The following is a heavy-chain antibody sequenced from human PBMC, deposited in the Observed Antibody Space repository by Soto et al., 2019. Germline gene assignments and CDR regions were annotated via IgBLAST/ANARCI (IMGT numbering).Heavy chain of an antibody. Sequence: SETLSLSCTVCGGSISSGGYYWSWIRQHPGKGLEWIGYIYYSGSTYYSPSLKSRVTISVDTSKNQFSLKLSSVTAADTAVYYCAREGTTVTTRYYYYYYMDVWGKGTTVTVSS. D-gene: IGHD4-4*01. CDR2: IYYSGST. CDR1: GGSISSGGYY. V-gene: IGHV4-31*03. J-gene: IGHJ6*03. CDR3: AREGTTVTTRYYYYYYMDV.